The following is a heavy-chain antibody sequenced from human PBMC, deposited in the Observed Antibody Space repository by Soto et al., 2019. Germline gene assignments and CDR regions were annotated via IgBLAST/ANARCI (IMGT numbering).Heavy chain of an antibody. CDR3: ARDVEDVYGDYGYNWFDP. J-gene: IGHJ5*02. CDR1: GGSISSGGYY. D-gene: IGHD4-17*01. Sequence: QVQLQESGPGLVKPSQTLSLTCTVSGGSISSGGYYWSWIRQHPGKGLEWIGYIYYSGSTYYNPSLKSRVTISVDTSKNQFSLKLSSVTAAATAVYYWARDVEDVYGDYGYNWFDPWGQGTLVTVFS. CDR2: IYYSGST. V-gene: IGHV4-31*03.